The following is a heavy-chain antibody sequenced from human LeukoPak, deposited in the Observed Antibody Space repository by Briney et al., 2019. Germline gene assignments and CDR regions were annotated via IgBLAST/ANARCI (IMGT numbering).Heavy chain of an antibody. CDR1: GFTFSSYA. J-gene: IGHJ5*02. V-gene: IGHV3-23*01. Sequence: PGGSLRLSCAASGFTFSSYAMSWVRQAPGKGLEWVSAISGSGGSTYYADSVKGRFTISRDNSKNRLYLQMNTLRAEDTAVYYCARDHGGNTNWFDPWGQGTLVTVSS. CDR2: ISGSGGST. D-gene: IGHD2-15*01. CDR3: ARDHGGNTNWFDP.